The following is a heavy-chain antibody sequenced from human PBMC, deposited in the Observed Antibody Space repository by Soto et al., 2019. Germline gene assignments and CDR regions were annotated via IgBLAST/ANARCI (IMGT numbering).Heavy chain of an antibody. CDR1: GGTFSSYA. CDR2: IIPIFGTA. Sequence: GPQVKVSCKASGGTFSSYAISWVRQAPGQGLEWMGGIIPIFGTANYAQKFQGRVTITADESTSTAYMELSSLRSEDTAVYYCARDHSSSWYGNYYYGMDVWGQGTTVTVSS. J-gene: IGHJ6*02. D-gene: IGHD6-13*01. CDR3: ARDHSSSWYGNYYYGMDV. V-gene: IGHV1-69*01.